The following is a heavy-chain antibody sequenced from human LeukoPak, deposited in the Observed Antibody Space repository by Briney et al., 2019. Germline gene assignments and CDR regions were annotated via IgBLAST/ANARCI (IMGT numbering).Heavy chain of an antibody. D-gene: IGHD3-9*01. CDR2: ISGSGGST. V-gene: IGHV3-23*01. Sequence: GGSLRLSCAASGFTFDDYAMHWVRQAPGKGLEWVSAISGSGGSTYYADSVKGRFTISRDNSKNTLYLQMNSLRAEDTAVYYCAKPPGILTGLSYYFDYWGQGTLVTVSS. J-gene: IGHJ4*02. CDR3: AKPPGILTGLSYYFDY. CDR1: GFTFDDYA.